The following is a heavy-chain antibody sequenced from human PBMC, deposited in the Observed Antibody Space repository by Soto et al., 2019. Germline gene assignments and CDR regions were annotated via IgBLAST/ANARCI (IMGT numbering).Heavy chain of an antibody. J-gene: IGHJ6*02. Sequence: GGSLRLSCAASGFTFSSYAMHWVRQAPGKGLEWVAVISYDGSNKYYADSVKGRFTISRDNSKNTLYLQMNSLRAEDTAVYYCARETTIGESAAYYYYGMVDWSQGPTVTVSS. CDR3: ARETTIGESAAYYYYGMVD. CDR2: ISYDGSNK. D-gene: IGHD1-1*01. CDR1: GFTFSSYA. V-gene: IGHV3-30-3*01.